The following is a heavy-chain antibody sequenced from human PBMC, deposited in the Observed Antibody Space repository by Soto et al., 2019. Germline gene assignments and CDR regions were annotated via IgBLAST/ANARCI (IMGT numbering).Heavy chain of an antibody. J-gene: IGHJ6*02. CDR2: ISWDGGST. CDR3: AKVLTPGDYYGMDV. CDR1: GFTFDDYT. D-gene: IGHD4-17*01. Sequence: PGGSLRLSCAASGFTFDDYTMHWVRQAPGKGLEWVSLISWDGGSTYYADSVKGRFTISRDNSKNSLYLQMNSLRTEDTALYYCAKVLTPGDYYGMDVWGQGTTVTVSS. V-gene: IGHV3-43*01.